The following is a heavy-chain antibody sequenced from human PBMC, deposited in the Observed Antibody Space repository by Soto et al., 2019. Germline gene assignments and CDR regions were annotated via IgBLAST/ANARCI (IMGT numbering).Heavy chain of an antibody. V-gene: IGHV6-1*01. J-gene: IGHJ6*03. Sequence: QTLSLTCAISGDSVSSNSAAWNWIRLSPSRGLEWLARTYYRSRWYNDYAVSVRSRITVSPDTSKNQFSLQLTSVTPEDTAVYYCAGTTSHQWYYMDVWGKGTTVTVSS. D-gene: IGHD1-7*01. CDR1: GDSVSSNSAA. CDR3: AGTTSHQWYYMDV. CDR2: TYYRSRWYN.